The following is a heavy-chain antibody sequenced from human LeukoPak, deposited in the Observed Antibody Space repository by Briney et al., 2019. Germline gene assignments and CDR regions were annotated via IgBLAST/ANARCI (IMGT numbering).Heavy chain of an antibody. V-gene: IGHV3-33*01. Sequence: VGSLRLSCVASGFSFRSYGMHWVRQAPGKGLEWVAVIWYDGSKKYSADSVKGRFTISGDNSKNTVFLEMTSLRAEDTAIYYCAREGGVVVVPAAMRAFDIWGHGTKVTASS. CDR1: GFSFRSYG. CDR2: IWYDGSKK. CDR3: AREGGVVVVPAAMRAFDI. D-gene: IGHD2-2*01. J-gene: IGHJ3*02.